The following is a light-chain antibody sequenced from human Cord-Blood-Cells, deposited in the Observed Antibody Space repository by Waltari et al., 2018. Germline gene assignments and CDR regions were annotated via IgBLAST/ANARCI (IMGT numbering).Light chain of an antibody. Sequence: IVLTQSPATLSLSPGEIATLSCRASQSVSSYLAWYQQKPGQAPRLLIHDAANRATGITARFSGSGSGTYFTLTISSLEPEEFAVYYCQQRSNWPPPMYTFGQGTKLEIK. CDR1: QSVSSY. CDR3: QQRSNWPPPMYT. CDR2: DAA. V-gene: IGKV3-11*01. J-gene: IGKJ2*01.